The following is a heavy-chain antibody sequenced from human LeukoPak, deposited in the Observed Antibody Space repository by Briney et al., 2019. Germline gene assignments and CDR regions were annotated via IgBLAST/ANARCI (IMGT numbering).Heavy chain of an antibody. CDR3: AKDLSSVWGSYRYLFDY. CDR2: ISSNGGST. Sequence: GGSLRLSCAASGFTFSTYAMHWVRQAPGKGLEYVSAISSNGGSTYYANSVKGRFTISRDNSKNTLYLQMGSLRAEDMAVYYCAKDLSSVWGSYRYLFDYWGQGTLVTVSS. D-gene: IGHD3-16*02. CDR1: GFTFSTYA. V-gene: IGHV3-64*01. J-gene: IGHJ4*02.